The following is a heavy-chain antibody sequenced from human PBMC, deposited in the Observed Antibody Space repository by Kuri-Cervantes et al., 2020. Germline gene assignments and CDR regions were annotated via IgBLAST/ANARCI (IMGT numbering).Heavy chain of an antibody. Sequence: SQTLSLTCAVSGDSISSTNWWGWIRQPPGKGLEWIGEINHSGSTNYNPSLRSRVTISVDTSKNQFSLKLSSVTAADTAVYYCELTDTAMIPAYFFDYWGQGTLVTVSS. V-gene: IGHV4-4*02. J-gene: IGHJ4*02. CDR2: INHSGST. D-gene: IGHD5-18*01. CDR3: ELTDTAMIPAYFFDY. CDR1: GDSISSTNW.